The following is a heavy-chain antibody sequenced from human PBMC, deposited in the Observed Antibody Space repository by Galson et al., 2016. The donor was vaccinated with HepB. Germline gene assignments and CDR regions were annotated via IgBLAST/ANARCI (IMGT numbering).Heavy chain of an antibody. V-gene: IGHV3-23*01. D-gene: IGHD5-12*01. Sequence: SLRLSCAASGFTFSSYAMTWVRQAPGKGLEWVSSIDTSDSTTSYADSEGRFTISRDNSKNTLYLQMYSLRAEDTAVYYCAKGRGAGYSGCAWNFDYWGQGSLVTVSS. CDR1: GFTFSSYA. J-gene: IGHJ4*02. CDR2: IDTSDSTT. CDR3: AKGRGAGYSGCAWNFDY.